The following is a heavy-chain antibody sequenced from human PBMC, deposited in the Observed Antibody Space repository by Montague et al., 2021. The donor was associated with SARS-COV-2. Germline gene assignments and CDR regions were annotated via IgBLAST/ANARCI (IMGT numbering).Heavy chain of an antibody. CDR1: GFTFSNYW. J-gene: IGHJ4*02. Sequence: SLRLSCAASGFTFSNYWMNWARQAPGKGLEWVASIKPDGGGQNYVDSVKGRFTISRDNAKKSLYLQMNSLRVDDTAVYYCAKSLFSSGSFWGQGTLVTVSS. D-gene: IGHD3-10*01. V-gene: IGHV3-7*01. CDR2: IKPDGGGQ. CDR3: AKSLFSSGSF.